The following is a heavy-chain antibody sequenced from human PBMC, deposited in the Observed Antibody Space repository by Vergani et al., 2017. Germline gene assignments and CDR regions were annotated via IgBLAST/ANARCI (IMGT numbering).Heavy chain of an antibody. Sequence: QVQLVQSGAEVKKPGSSVKVSCKALEGTFSSSVISWVRQAPGQGLEWMGGTIPIFGTATYAQKFQDRVTMTADKSTSTACMELSSLRSEDTAVYYCARGHLTADGAFFDYWGQGTLVTVSS. J-gene: IGHJ4*02. V-gene: IGHV1-69*06. CDR2: TIPIFGTA. CDR1: EGTFSSSV. D-gene: IGHD3-10*01. CDR3: ARGHLTADGAFFDY.